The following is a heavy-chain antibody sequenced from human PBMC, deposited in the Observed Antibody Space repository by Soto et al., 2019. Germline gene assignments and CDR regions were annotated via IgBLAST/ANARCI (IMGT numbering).Heavy chain of an antibody. CDR1: GFTFSNAW. CDR3: TAMYYDFWSGYYEEDDY. D-gene: IGHD3-3*01. Sequence: GGSLRLSCAASGFTFSNAWMNWVRQAPGKGLEWVGRIKSKTDGGTTDYAAPVKGRFTISRDDSKNTLYLQMNSLKTEDTAVYYCTAMYYDFWSGYYEEDDYWGQGTLVTVSS. CDR2: IKSKTDGGTT. J-gene: IGHJ4*02. V-gene: IGHV3-15*07.